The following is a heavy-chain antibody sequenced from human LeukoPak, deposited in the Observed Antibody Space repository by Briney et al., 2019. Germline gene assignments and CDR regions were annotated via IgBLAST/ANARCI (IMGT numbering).Heavy chain of an antibody. Sequence: PGGSLRLSCAASGFTFSSYAMHWVRQAPGKGLEWVAVISYDGSNKYYADSVKGRFTISRDNSKNTLYLQMNSLRAEDTAVYYCVDYDTGYWGQGTLVTVSS. CDR3: VDYDTGY. CDR2: ISYDGSNK. CDR1: GFTFSSYA. V-gene: IGHV3-30-3*01. J-gene: IGHJ4*02. D-gene: IGHD3-22*01.